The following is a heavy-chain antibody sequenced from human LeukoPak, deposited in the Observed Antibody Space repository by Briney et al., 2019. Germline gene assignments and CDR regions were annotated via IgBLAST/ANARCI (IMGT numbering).Heavy chain of an antibody. J-gene: IGHJ6*02. CDR1: GYTFTSYD. CDR2: IIPIFGTA. Sequence: SVKVSCKASGYTFTSYDISWVRQAPGQGLEWMGGIIPIFGTANYAQKFQGRVTITADESTSTAYMELSSLRSEDTAVYYCATGIAAAERSLFYYYYGMDVWGQGTTVTVSS. V-gene: IGHV1-69*13. D-gene: IGHD6-13*01. CDR3: ATGIAAAERSLFYYYYGMDV.